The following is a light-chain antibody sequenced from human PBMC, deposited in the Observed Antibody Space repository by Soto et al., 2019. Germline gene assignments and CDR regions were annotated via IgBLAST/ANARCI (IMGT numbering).Light chain of an antibody. CDR1: SSDVGSY. CDR2: EGN. CDR3: CSFAGSSTYTWV. V-gene: IGLV2-23*01. J-gene: IGLJ3*02. Sequence: QSVLTQPASVSGSPGQSITISCTGTSSDVGSYVSWYQQHPGKAPKLIIYEGNERPSGVSNRFSGSKSANTASLTISGLQAEDEGDYYCCSFAGSSTYTWVFGGGT.